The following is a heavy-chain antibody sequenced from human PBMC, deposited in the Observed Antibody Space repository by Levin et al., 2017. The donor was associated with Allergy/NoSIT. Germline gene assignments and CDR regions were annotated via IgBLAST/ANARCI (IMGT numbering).Heavy chain of an antibody. CDR1: GGSISSYY. CDR3: ARGYCSSTSCWRDAFDI. J-gene: IGHJ3*02. V-gene: IGHV4-59*08. D-gene: IGHD2-2*01. CDR2: IYYSGSTNY. Sequence: QSQTLSLTCTVSGGSISSYYWSWIRQPPGKGLEWIGYIYYSGSTNYNYNPSLKSRVTISVDTPKNQFSLKLSSVTAADTAVYYCARGYCSSTSCWRDAFDIWGQGTMVTVSS.